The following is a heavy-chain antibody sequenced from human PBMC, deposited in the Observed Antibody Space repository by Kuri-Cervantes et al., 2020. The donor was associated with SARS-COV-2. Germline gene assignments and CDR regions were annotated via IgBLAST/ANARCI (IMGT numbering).Heavy chain of an antibody. D-gene: IGHD2/OR15-2a*01. Sequence: GESLKISCAASGFTFSSYAMHWVRQAPGKGLEWVAVISYDGSNKYYADSVKGRFTISRDNSKNTLYLQMNSLRAEDTAVYYRARDFSPYYYYMDVRGKGTTVTVSS. V-gene: IGHV3-30-3*01. CDR3: ARDFSPYYYYMDV. CDR2: ISYDGSNK. CDR1: GFTFSSYA. J-gene: IGHJ6*03.